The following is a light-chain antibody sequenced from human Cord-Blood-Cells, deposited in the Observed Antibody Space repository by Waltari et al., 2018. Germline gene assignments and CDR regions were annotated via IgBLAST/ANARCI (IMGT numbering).Light chain of an antibody. J-gene: IGLJ1*01. CDR2: GNS. CDR3: QSYDSSLSGV. V-gene: IGLV1-40*01. CDR1: SSTIGAGYD. Sequence: QSVLTQPPSVSGAPGQRVTISCTGSSSTIGAGYDVHWYQQLPGTAPKPLIYGNSNRPSGVPDRFSGSKSGTSASLAITGLQAEDEADYYCQSYDSSLSGVFGTGTKVTVL.